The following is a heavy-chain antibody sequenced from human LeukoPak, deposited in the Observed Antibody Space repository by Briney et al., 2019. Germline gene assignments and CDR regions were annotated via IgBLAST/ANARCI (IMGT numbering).Heavy chain of an antibody. CDR1: GGSISSYY. CDR3: ARASEEYYYDSSGYPIEV. J-gene: IGHJ4*02. CDR2: IYTSGSN. Sequence: PAETLSLTCTVSGGSISSYYWSWLRQPAGKGLEWVGGIYTSGSNNYNPSLKRRGTMSVDTSKNQFSLKLSYVTAADTAVYYCARASEEYYYDSSGYPIEVWGQGTLVTISS. V-gene: IGHV4-4*07. D-gene: IGHD3-22*01.